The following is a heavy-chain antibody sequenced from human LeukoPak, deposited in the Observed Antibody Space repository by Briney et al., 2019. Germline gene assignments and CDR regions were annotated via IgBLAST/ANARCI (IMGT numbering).Heavy chain of an antibody. CDR1: GGSISSGDYY. D-gene: IGHD2-2*02. CDR2: IYYSGST. CDR3: ARVDLSVVVPAAIGWFDP. Sequence: SETLSLTCTVSGGSISSGDYYWSWIRQPPGKGLEWIGYIYYSGSTYYNPSLKSRVTISVDTSKNQFSLKLSSVTAADTAVYYCARVDLSVVVPAAIGWFDPWGQGTLVTVSS. J-gene: IGHJ5*02. V-gene: IGHV4-30-4*01.